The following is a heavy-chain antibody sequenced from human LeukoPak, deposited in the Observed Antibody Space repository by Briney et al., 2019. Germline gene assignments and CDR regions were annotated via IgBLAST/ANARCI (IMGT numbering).Heavy chain of an antibody. Sequence: GGSLRLSCAASGFTFSGYAMGWVRQAPGKGLKWPSTITGGAENTYYADSVKGRFTISRDNSKNTVYLQMNSLRAEDTAVYYCAKVLSESQDYWGQGTLVTVFS. V-gene: IGHV3-23*01. CDR2: ITGGAENT. J-gene: IGHJ4*02. CDR3: AKVLSESQDY. CDR1: GFTFSGYA.